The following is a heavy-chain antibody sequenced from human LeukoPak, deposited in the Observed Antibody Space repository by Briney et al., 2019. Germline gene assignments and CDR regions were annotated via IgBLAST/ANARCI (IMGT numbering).Heavy chain of an antibody. V-gene: IGHV3-23*01. CDR3: AKPAAGTVPPREYFDY. J-gene: IGHJ4*02. CDR2: ISGSGGST. CDR1: GFTFSSYA. D-gene: IGHD6-13*01. Sequence: PGGSLRLSCAASGFTFSSYAMSWVRQAPGKGVEGVSAISGSGGSTYYADSVKGRFTISRDNSKNTLYLQMNSLRAEDTAVYYCAKPAAGTVPPREYFDYWGQGTLVTVSS.